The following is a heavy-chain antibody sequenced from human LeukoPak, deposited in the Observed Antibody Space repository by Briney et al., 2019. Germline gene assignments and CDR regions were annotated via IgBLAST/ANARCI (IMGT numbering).Heavy chain of an antibody. Sequence: GGSLRLSCAASGFTVSRNYMSWVRQAPGKGLEWVSVIYSGGSTYYADSVKGRFTISRDNSKNTLFLQMNSLRGEDTAMYYCARVQGGGYRTADYWGQGTLVTVSS. CDR1: GFTVSRNY. D-gene: IGHD6-19*01. V-gene: IGHV3-66*02. CDR2: IYSGGST. J-gene: IGHJ4*02. CDR3: ARVQGGGYRTADY.